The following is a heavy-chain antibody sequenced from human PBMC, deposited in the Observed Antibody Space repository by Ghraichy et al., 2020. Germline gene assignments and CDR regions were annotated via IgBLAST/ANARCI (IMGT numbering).Heavy chain of an antibody. CDR1: GGSINSNSYY. V-gene: IGHV4-39*07. CDR3: ARQGITFGGPNFPIDY. Sequence: SETLSLTCTVSGGSINSNSYYWGWIRQPPGKGLEWIGSIYYSGRTYYNPSLKSRVTISVDTSKNQFSLKLSSVTAADMAVYYCARQGITFGGPNFPIDYWGQGTLVTVSS. D-gene: IGHD3-16*01. J-gene: IGHJ4*02. CDR2: IYYSGRT.